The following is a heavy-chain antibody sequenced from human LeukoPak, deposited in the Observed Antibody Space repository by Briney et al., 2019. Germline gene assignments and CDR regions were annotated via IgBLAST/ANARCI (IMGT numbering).Heavy chain of an antibody. J-gene: IGHJ4*02. V-gene: IGHV1-18*01. CDR1: GYTFSNHG. Sequence: ASVKVSCKASGYTFSNHGITWVRQAPGQGLEWMGWISAFNANTHYAQNFQGRVTMTTDASTSTAYMEVRGLISDDTAVYYCARTVGSNHLYWYFDYWGQGALVTVSS. CDR2: ISAFNANT. D-gene: IGHD3-16*01. CDR3: ARTVGSNHLYWYFDY.